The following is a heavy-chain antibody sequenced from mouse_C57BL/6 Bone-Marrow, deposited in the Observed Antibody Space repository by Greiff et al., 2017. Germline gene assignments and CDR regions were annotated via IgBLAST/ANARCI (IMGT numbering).Heavy chain of an antibody. Sequence: EVQLMESGPGLVKPSQSLSLSCSVSGYSITSGYYWNWLRQFPGNQLECMGYISYDGSNNYNPSLKNRISITRDTSKNQFFLKLNSVTTEDTATYYCARRDYGSLVLFDYWGQGTTLTVSS. CDR3: ARRDYGSLVLFDY. CDR2: ISYDGSN. V-gene: IGHV3-6*01. D-gene: IGHD1-1*01. J-gene: IGHJ2*01. CDR1: GYSITSGYY.